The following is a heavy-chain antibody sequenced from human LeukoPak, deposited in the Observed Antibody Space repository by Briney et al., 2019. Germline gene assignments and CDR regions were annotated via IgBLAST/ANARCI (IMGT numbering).Heavy chain of an antibody. CDR1: DGSISSSTYF. Sequence: PSETLSLTCAVSDGSISSSTYFWGWIRQPPGKGLEWIGSIYYSGSTYYNPSLKSRITISVDTSKNHFSLRLSSVTAADTAVYYCARPRAARLPYYYYYYMDVWGKGTTVTVSS. D-gene: IGHD6-6*01. CDR3: ARPRAARLPYYYYYYMDV. V-gene: IGHV4-39*02. J-gene: IGHJ6*03. CDR2: IYYSGST.